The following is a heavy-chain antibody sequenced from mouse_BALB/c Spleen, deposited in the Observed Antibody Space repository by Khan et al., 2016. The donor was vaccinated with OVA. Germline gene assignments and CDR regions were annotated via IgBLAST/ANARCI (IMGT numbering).Heavy chain of an antibody. CDR2: LFYSGTI. D-gene: IGHD1-1*01. Sequence: EVQLQESGPGLVKPSQTVSLTCTVTGISITTGNYRWSWIRQFPGNKLEWIGYLFYSGTITYNPSLTSRTTITRDTSKSQFFLEMNSLTAEDTATYYGARDYGSLYWYFDVWGAGTTVTVSS. V-gene: IGHV3-5*02. CDR3: ARDYGSLYWYFDV. CDR1: GISITTGNYR. J-gene: IGHJ1*01.